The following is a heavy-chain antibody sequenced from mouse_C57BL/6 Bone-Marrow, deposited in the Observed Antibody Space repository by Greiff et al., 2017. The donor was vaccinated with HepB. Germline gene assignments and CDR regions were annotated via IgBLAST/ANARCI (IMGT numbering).Heavy chain of an antibody. D-gene: IGHD2-2*01. CDR1: GYTFTSYW. CDR3: ARDPDLIWFDY. Sequence: QVQLQQPGAELVKPGASVKLSCKASGYTFTSYWMHWVKQRPGQGLEWIGMIHPNIGSTNYNEKFKSKATLTVDKSSSTAYMQLSSLTSEDSAVYYCARDPDLIWFDYWGQGTTLTVSS. CDR2: IHPNIGST. V-gene: IGHV1-64*01. J-gene: IGHJ2*01.